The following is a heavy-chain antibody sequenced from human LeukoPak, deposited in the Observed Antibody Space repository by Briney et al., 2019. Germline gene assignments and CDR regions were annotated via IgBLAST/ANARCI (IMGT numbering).Heavy chain of an antibody. D-gene: IGHD4-17*01. CDR2: IYPSDSDT. J-gene: IGHJ4*02. CDR1: GYRFTTYW. CDR3: ARLYGDADY. V-gene: IGHV5-51*01. Sequence: GESLKISSKGSGYRFTTYWIGWVRQMPGKGLEWMGIIYPSDSDTKYSPSFQGQVTISADKSISTAYLQWNSLKASDTAMYYCARLYGDADYWGQGTLVTVSS.